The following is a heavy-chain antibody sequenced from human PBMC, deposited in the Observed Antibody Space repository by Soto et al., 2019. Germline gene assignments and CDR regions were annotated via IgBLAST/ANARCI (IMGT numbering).Heavy chain of an antibody. CDR2: ISGSGGST. CDR1: GFTFSSYA. Sequence: GGSLRLSCAASGFTFSSYAMSRVCQAPGKGLEWVSAISGSGGSTYYADSVKGRFTISRDNSKNTLYLQMNSLRAEDTAVYYCAKDLYGGNSKYHFDYWGQGTLVTVSS. D-gene: IGHD2-21*02. V-gene: IGHV3-23*01. J-gene: IGHJ4*02. CDR3: AKDLYGGNSKYHFDY.